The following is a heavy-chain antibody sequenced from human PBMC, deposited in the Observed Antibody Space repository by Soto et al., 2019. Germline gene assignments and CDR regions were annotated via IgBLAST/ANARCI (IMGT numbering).Heavy chain of an antibody. CDR3: AKDPGRELRPFDY. Sequence: EVQLLESGGGLVQPGGSLRLSCAASGFTFSSYAMSWVRQAPGTGLEWVSAISGRGGSTYYPDSEKGRFTISRDNSKIPLYLQRNSLRAEDTAVYYCAKDPGRELRPFDYWGHGTLVTVSS. CDR2: ISGRGGST. CDR1: GFTFSSYA. D-gene: IGHD1-26*01. V-gene: IGHV3-23*01. J-gene: IGHJ4*01.